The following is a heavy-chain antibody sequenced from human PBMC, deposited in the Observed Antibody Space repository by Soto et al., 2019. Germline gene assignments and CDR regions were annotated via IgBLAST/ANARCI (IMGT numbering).Heavy chain of an antibody. CDR3: ASDLAAAILDY. CDR1: GFTFSSYS. J-gene: IGHJ4*02. D-gene: IGHD6-13*01. CDR2: ISSSSSTI. Sequence: EVQLVESGGGLVQPGGSLRLSCASSGFTFSSYSMNWVRQAPGKGLEWVSYISSSSSTIYYADSVKGRFTISRDNAKNSLNLQMNSLRAEDTAVYYCASDLAAAILDYGGQGTLVTVSS. V-gene: IGHV3-48*01.